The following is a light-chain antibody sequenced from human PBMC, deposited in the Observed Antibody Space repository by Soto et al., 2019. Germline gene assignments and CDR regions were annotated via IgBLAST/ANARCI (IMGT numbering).Light chain of an antibody. Sequence: DIKMTQSPSSLSASVGDRVTITCRASQSITSYLNWYQQKPGKAPKLLIYAASSLQSGVPSRFSGSGSGTDFTLTISCLQPEDFATYFCQQSYSTPLGFGQGTRLEIK. V-gene: IGKV1-39*01. J-gene: IGKJ5*01. CDR2: AAS. CDR3: QQSYSTPLG. CDR1: QSITSY.